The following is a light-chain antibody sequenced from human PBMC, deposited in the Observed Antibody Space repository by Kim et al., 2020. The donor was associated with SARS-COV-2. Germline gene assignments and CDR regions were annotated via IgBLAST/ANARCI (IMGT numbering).Light chain of an antibody. V-gene: IGLV2-14*01. Sequence: QSALTQPASVSGSPGQSITVSCTGTSGDFGAYNFVSWYQQHPGKAPKLMIFDVSKRPSGVPNRFSGSKSGNTASLTISGLLAEDEADYYCTSYRTSNTLLFGGGTQLTVL. CDR3: TSYRTSNTLL. CDR2: DVS. CDR1: SGDFGAYNF. J-gene: IGLJ3*02.